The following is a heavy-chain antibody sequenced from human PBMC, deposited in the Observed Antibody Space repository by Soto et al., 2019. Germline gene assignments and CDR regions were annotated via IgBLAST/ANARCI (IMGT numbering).Heavy chain of an antibody. V-gene: IGHV4-34*01. Sequence: SETLSLTCAVYGGSFSGYYWSWIRQPPGKGLEWIGEINHSGSTNYNPSLKSRVTISVDTSKNQFSLKLSSVTAADTAVYYCARGKGIAAAGWYYYMDVWGKGTTVTVSS. CDR3: ARGKGIAAAGWYYYMDV. CDR2: INHSGST. D-gene: IGHD6-13*01. CDR1: GGSFSGYY. J-gene: IGHJ6*03.